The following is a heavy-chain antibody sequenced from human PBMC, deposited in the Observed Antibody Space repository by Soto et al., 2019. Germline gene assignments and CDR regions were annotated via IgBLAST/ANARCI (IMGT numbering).Heavy chain of an antibody. J-gene: IGHJ3*02. V-gene: IGHV4-31*03. D-gene: IGHD6-13*01. CDR1: GGSISSGGYY. CDR2: IYYSGST. Sequence: PSETLSLTCTVSGGSISSGGYYWSWIRQHPGKGLEWIGYIYYSGSTYYNPSLKSRVTISVDTSKNQFSLKLSSVTAADTAVYYCARVSIAAAGTRIGAFDMWGQGTMVTVSS. CDR3: ARVSIAAAGTRIGAFDM.